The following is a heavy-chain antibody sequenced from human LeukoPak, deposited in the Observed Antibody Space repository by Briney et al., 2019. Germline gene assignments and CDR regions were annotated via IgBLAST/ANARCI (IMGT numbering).Heavy chain of an antibody. J-gene: IGHJ4*02. V-gene: IGHV3-23*01. Sequence: GGSLRFSCAASGFTFRVYAMSWVRQAPGKGLEWVSTISDTGDNTYYADSVKGRFTISRDNSKNTLYLQMNSLRAEDTALYYCARDSGWLLYFDYWGQGTLVTVSS. CDR2: ISDTGDNT. CDR3: ARDSGWLLYFDY. CDR1: GFTFRVYA. D-gene: IGHD1-26*01.